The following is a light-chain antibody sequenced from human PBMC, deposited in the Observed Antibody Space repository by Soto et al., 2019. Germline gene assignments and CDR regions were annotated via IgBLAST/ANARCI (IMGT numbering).Light chain of an antibody. CDR2: VAS. CDR1: QNINIY. Sequence: DLQMTQSPSSLTASVGDSVTITCRASQNINIYLSWYQQKAGKAPKLLINVASTLQGGVPSRFSGSGSGTEFTLAISSLQPEDSATYYCQQSFSTPQTFGGGTRVEIK. J-gene: IGKJ4*01. CDR3: QQSFSTPQT. V-gene: IGKV1-39*01.